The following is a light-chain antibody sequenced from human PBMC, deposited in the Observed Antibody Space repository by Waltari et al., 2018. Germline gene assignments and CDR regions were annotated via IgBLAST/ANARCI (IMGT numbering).Light chain of an antibody. J-gene: IGLJ2*01. CDR1: SSHIGDYDY. Sequence: QSARTQPASVSGPPEQSITIHCTGSSSHIGDYDYFSWYQQHPGEAPKLIIYDVTHRPSGISNRFSGSKSGSAASLTISWLQAEDEADYYCSSYTNRILVFGGGTKLTVL. V-gene: IGLV2-14*03. CDR3: SSYTNRILV. CDR2: DVT.